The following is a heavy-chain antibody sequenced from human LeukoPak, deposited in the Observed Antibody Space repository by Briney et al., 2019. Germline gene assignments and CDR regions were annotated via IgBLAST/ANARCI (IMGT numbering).Heavy chain of an antibody. V-gene: IGHV1-2*02. J-gene: IGHJ4*02. CDR1: GYTFTGYY. CDR2: INPNSGGT. CDR3: ARDPFGDDHDFDH. Sequence: ASVKVSCKASGYTFTGYYMHWVRQAPGQGLEWMGLINPNSGGTNYAQKFQGRVTMTRDTSISTAYMELSSLRSDDTAVYYCARDPFGDDHDFDHWGRGTPLTVSS. D-gene: IGHD3-10*01.